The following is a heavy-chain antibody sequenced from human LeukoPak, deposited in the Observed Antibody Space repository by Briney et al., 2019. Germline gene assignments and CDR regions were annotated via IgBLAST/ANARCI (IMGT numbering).Heavy chain of an antibody. CDR3: ARDGKTENYFDY. CDR1: GGSISSSSYY. J-gene: IGHJ4*02. CDR2: IYYSGST. Sequence: SETLSPTCTVSGGSISSSSYYWGWIRQPPGKGLEWIGSIYYSGSTYYNPSLKSRVTISVATSKNQFSLKLSSVTAADTAVYYCARDGKTENYFDYWGQGTLVTVSS. V-gene: IGHV4-39*07. D-gene: IGHD1-26*01.